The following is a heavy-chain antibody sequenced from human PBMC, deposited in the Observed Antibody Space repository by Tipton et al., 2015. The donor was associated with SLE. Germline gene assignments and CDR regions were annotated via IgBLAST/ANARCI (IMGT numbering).Heavy chain of an antibody. V-gene: IGHV4-31*03. J-gene: IGHJ4*02. Sequence: TLSLTCSVSDDSLRTGDDYWTWIRHHPGKGLEWIGYISDTGNTYYNPSLKSRVTISLDTSRERFALKVTSVTAADTGMYYCSRDFVAWGQGILVTVSS. CDR3: SRDFVA. CDR2: ISDTGNT. CDR1: DDSLRTGDDY. D-gene: IGHD2-15*01.